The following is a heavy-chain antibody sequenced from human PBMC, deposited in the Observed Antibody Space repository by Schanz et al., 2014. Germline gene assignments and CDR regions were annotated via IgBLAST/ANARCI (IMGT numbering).Heavy chain of an antibody. J-gene: IGHJ3*02. CDR1: GYTFTSYY. CDR2: INPSGGST. V-gene: IGHV1-46*03. Sequence: QVQLVQSGAEVKKPGASVKVSCKASGYTFTSYYMHWVRQAPGQGLEWMGIINPSGGSTSYAQNFQGRLTVTRDTSTSTVYMELSSLRSEDTAVYFCARGPSTGAFDIWGQGTMVTVSS. CDR3: ARGPSTGAFDI.